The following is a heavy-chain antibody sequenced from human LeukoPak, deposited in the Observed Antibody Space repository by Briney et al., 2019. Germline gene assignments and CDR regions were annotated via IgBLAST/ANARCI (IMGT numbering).Heavy chain of an antibody. CDR1: GGSISSGRYY. D-gene: IGHD3-10*01. J-gene: IGHJ6*03. V-gene: IGHV4-61*02. CDR2: IYTSRST. CDR3: ARDGPSITMVRGVIISYYYMDV. Sequence: SETLSLTCTVSGGSISSGRYYWSWIRQPAGKGLERIGSIYTSRSTNYNPSLKSRATISVDTSKTQFSPKLSSVTAADTAVYYCARDGPSITMVRGVIISYYYMDVWGKGTTVTISS.